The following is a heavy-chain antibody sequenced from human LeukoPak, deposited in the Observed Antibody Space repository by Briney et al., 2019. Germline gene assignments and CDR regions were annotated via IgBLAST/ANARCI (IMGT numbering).Heavy chain of an antibody. CDR2: INSSSSYI. Sequence: GGSLRLSCAASGFTFSSYSMNWVRQAPGKGLEWVSSINSSSSYIYYAASVKGRFTSSRDNAKSSLYLQMNSLRAEDTAVYYCARPYEQQLVRDAFDIWGQGTMVTVSS. D-gene: IGHD6-13*01. V-gene: IGHV3-21*01. CDR1: GFTFSSYS. CDR3: ARPYEQQLVRDAFDI. J-gene: IGHJ3*02.